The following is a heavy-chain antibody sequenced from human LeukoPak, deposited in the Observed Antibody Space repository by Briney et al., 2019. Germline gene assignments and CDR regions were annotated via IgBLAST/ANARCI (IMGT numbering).Heavy chain of an antibody. V-gene: IGHV4-59*01. Sequence: PSETLSLTCTVSGGSISSYYWSWIRQPPGKGLEWIGYIYYSGSTNYNPSLKSRVTISVDTSKNQFSLKLSSVTAADTAVYYCARPNSSGWSSYWDFDLWGRGTLVTVSS. J-gene: IGHJ2*01. CDR2: IYYSGST. CDR1: GGSISSYY. D-gene: IGHD6-19*01. CDR3: ARPNSSGWSSYWDFDL.